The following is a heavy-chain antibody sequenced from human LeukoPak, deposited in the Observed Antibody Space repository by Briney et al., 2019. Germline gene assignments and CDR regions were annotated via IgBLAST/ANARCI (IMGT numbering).Heavy chain of an antibody. Sequence: GESLKTSCKGSGYSFSSYWIGWVRQMPGKGLEWMGIIHPGDSDTRYSPSFQGQVTIAADKSISTAYLQWSSLKASDTAMYYCARLLGYCSSTSCQTYIDVWGKGTTVTVSS. D-gene: IGHD2-2*01. CDR1: GYSFSSYW. J-gene: IGHJ6*03. CDR2: IHPGDSDT. CDR3: ARLLGYCSSTSCQTYIDV. V-gene: IGHV5-51*01.